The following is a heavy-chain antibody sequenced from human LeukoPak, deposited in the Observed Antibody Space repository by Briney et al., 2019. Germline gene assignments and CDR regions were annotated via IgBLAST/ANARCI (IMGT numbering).Heavy chain of an antibody. Sequence: GASVKVSCKASGYTFTSYDIHWVRQATGQGLEWMGWMNPNSGNTGFAQKFQGRVTMARDTSITTAYMELSSLRSDDTAVYYCAKGLPGYSSSWYYFDYWGQGTLVTVSS. CDR2: MNPNSGNT. J-gene: IGHJ4*02. V-gene: IGHV1-8*01. CDR1: GYTFTSYD. CDR3: AKGLPGYSSSWYYFDY. D-gene: IGHD6-13*01.